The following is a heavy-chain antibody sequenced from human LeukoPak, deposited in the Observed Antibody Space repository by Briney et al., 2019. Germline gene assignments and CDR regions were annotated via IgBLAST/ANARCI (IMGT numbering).Heavy chain of an antibody. CDR1: GFNFNTYG. CDR2: ISYDGSKK. V-gene: IGHV3-30*18. Sequence: GGSLRLSCAASGFNFNTYGMNWVRQAPGKGLEWVAVISYDGSKKYYVDSVKGRFTISRDNSKRTFYLQMNSLRAEDTAVYYCVKERDLGIWDYWGQGTLVTVSS. D-gene: IGHD7-27*01. CDR3: VKERDLGIWDY. J-gene: IGHJ4*02.